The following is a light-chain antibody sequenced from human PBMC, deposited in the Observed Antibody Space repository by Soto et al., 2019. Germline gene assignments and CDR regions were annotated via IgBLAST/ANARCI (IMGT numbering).Light chain of an antibody. CDR1: SSNIGASND. CDR2: DNT. V-gene: IGLV1-40*01. Sequence: QSALTQPPSVSGAPGQRVTISCTGSSSNIGASNDVHWYQQLPGTAPKLLIYDNTNRPSGVPDRFSGSKSGTSASLAITGLQAEDEADYYCQSYDSSLSGPNWVFGGGTKLTVL. J-gene: IGLJ3*02. CDR3: QSYDSSLSGPNWV.